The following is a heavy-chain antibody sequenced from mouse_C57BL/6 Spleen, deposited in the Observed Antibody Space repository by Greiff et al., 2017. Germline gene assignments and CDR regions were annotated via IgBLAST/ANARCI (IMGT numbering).Heavy chain of an antibody. CDR3: ARSKLPYYFDY. Sequence: VMLVESGAELVRPGTSVKVSCKASGYAFTNYLLEWVKQRPGQGLEWIGVINPGSGGTNYNEKFKGKATLTADKSSSTAYMQLSSLTSEDSAVYFCARSKLPYYFDYWGQGTTLTVSS. V-gene: IGHV1-54*01. J-gene: IGHJ2*01. D-gene: IGHD2-1*01. CDR1: GYAFTNYL. CDR2: INPGSGGT.